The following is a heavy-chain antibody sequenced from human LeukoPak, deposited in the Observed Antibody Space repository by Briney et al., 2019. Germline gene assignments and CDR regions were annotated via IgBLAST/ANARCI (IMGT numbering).Heavy chain of an antibody. Sequence: GESLKISCQGSGYNFATYWIGWGRQTPGKGLEWMGIFYPLRSEARYSPSFQGLVTMSVDRSIDTAYLQWTTVKVSDTAIYYCVRPSGATKTDDFDVWGQGTLVTVSS. CDR2: FYPLRSEA. CDR3: VRPSGATKTDDFDV. V-gene: IGHV5-51*01. D-gene: IGHD1-26*01. CDR1: GYNFATYW. J-gene: IGHJ3*01.